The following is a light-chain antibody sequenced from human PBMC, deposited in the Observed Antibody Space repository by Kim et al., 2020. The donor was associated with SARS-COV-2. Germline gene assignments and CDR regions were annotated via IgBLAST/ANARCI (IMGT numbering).Light chain of an antibody. J-gene: IGLJ2*01. CDR2: VNRDGSH. CDR3: QTWGTGHVV. CDR1: SGNSSYA. Sequence: ATVKLSCTLSSGNSSYAIAWHQQQPEKGPRYLMKVNRDGSHSKGDGIPDRCSGSSSGAERYLAISSLQSEDEADYYCQTWGTGHVVFGGGTQLTVL. V-gene: IGLV4-69*01.